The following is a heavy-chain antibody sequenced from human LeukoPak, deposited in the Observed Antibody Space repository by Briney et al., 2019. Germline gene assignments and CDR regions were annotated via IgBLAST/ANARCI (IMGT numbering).Heavy chain of an antibody. CDR1: GGSISSYY. CDR2: IYDSGST. Sequence: ASETLSLTCTVSGGSISSYYWSWIRQPPGKRLEWIGYIYDSGSTNYNPSLKSRVTISIDTSKNQFSLKLSSVTAADAAVYYCAREAYCGGDCYSGFDYWGQGTLVTVSS. V-gene: IGHV4-59*01. CDR3: AREAYCGGDCYSGFDY. D-gene: IGHD2-21*02. J-gene: IGHJ4*02.